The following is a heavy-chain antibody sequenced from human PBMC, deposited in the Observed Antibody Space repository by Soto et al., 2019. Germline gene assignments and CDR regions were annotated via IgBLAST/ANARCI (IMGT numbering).Heavy chain of an antibody. CDR2: IYHSGST. CDR3: ARGGGFLES. J-gene: IGHJ4*02. CDR1: GGSISSSNW. V-gene: IGHV4-4*02. D-gene: IGHD3-16*01. Sequence: QVQLQESGPGLVKPSGTLSLTCAVSGGSISSSNWWSWVRQPPGKGLEWIGEIYHSGSTNFNPSPNRRVTVSVAKSENQCSLKLSSVTAADPAVYYCARGGGFLESWGQGTLVTVSS.